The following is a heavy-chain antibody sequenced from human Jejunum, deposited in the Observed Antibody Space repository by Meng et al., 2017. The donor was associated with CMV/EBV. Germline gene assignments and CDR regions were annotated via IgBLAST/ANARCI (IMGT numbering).Heavy chain of an antibody. D-gene: IGHD5-18*01. CDR2: INSDGSRT. J-gene: IGHJ4*02. Sequence: CVASGFTFSDSWMHWVRQAPGKGLVWVSRINSDGSRTDYADSVKGRFTISRDNAKNTLFLQMNGLRAEDTAVYYCASEVTALIDYWGQGTLVTVSS. V-gene: IGHV3-74*01. CDR1: GFTFSDSW. CDR3: ASEVTALIDY.